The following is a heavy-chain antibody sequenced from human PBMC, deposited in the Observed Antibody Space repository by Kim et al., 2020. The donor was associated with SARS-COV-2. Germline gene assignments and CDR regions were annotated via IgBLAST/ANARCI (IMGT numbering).Heavy chain of an antibody. Sequence: ASVKVSCKVSGYTLTELSMHWVRQAPGKGLEWMGGFDPEDGETIYAQKFQGRVTMTEDTSTDTAYMELSSLRSEDTAVYYCAISPAAGPRGFWIAFDYWGQGTLVTVSS. CDR3: AISPAAGPRGFWIAFDY. D-gene: IGHD6-13*01. CDR2: FDPEDGET. J-gene: IGHJ4*02. CDR1: GYTLTELS. V-gene: IGHV1-24*01.